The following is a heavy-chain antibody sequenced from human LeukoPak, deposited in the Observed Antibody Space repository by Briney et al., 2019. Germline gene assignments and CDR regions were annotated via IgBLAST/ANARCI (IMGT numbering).Heavy chain of an antibody. CDR1: GYTFTGYY. V-gene: IGHV1-2*02. CDR3: ARDLNIVATIGPNWFDP. Sequence: ASVKVSCKASGYTFTGYYMHWVRQAPGQGLEWMGWINPNSGGTNYAQKFQGRVTMTRDTSISTAYMELSRLRSDDTAVYYCARDLNIVATIGPNWFDPWGQGTLVTVSS. CDR2: INPNSGGT. J-gene: IGHJ5*02. D-gene: IGHD5-12*01.